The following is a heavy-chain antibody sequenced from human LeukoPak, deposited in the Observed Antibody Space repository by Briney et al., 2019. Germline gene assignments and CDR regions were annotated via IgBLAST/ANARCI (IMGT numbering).Heavy chain of an antibody. Sequence: SQTLSLTCAISGDSVSSNSATWNWIRQSPSRGLEWLGRTYYRSKWYNDYAVSMRSRVSINPDTSKNQFSLQLNSVTPEDTAVYYCARGYSSGIDYWGQGTLVTVSS. CDR2: TYYRSKWYN. V-gene: IGHV6-1*01. J-gene: IGHJ4*02. D-gene: IGHD6-19*01. CDR1: GDSVSSNSAT. CDR3: ARGYSSGIDY.